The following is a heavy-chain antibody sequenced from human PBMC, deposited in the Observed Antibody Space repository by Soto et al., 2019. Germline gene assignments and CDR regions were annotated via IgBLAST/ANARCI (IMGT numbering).Heavy chain of an antibody. Sequence: RHSCAASGFTFSTYGMHWISQAPGKGLEWVALISYDGSNKYYADSVKGRFTISRDNSKNTLYLQMNSLRAEDTAVYYCAKAEIQLWAPLDSWGQGTLVPVSS. J-gene: IGHJ4*02. CDR1: GFTFSTYG. CDR3: AKAEIQLWAPLDS. V-gene: IGHV3-30*18. CDR2: ISYDGSNK. D-gene: IGHD5-18*01.